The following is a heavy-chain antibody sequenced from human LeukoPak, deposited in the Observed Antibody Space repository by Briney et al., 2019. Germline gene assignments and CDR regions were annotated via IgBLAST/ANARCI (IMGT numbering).Heavy chain of an antibody. D-gene: IGHD3-22*01. V-gene: IGHV1-18*01. CDR1: GYTFTSYG. CDR2: ISAYNGNT. CDR3: ARGYYYDSSGYYRDAFDI. Sequence: ASVKVSCKASGYTFTSYGISWVRQAPGQGLEWMGWISAYNGNTNYAQKLQGRVTMTTDTSASTAYMELRSLRSDDTAVYYCARGYYYDSSGYYRDAFDIWGQGTMVTVSS. J-gene: IGHJ3*02.